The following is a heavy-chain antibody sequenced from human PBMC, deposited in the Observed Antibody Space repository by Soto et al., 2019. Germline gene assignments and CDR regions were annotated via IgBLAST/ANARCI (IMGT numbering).Heavy chain of an antibody. CDR1: GYTFTSYA. V-gene: IGHV1-3*01. CDR2: INAGNGNT. Sequence: QVPLVQSGAEVKKPGASVKVSCKASGYTFTSYAMHWVRQAPGQRLEWMGWINAGNGNTKYSQKFQGRVTITRDTSASTAYMELSSLRSEDTAVYYCARERPYDSSGYYGVYYYYGMDVWGQGTTVTVSS. J-gene: IGHJ6*02. D-gene: IGHD3-22*01. CDR3: ARERPYDSSGYYGVYYYYGMDV.